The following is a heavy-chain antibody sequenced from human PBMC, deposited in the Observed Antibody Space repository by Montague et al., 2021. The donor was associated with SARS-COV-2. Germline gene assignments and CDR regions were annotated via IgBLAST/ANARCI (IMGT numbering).Heavy chain of an antibody. D-gene: IGHD5-12*01. Sequence: SLRLSCAASGFTFSSYGMHWVRQAPGKGLEWVAVIWYDGSSKYYADSVKGRFTISRDNSKNTLYLQMNSLRAEDTAVYYCAREGVVGVATGIDYWGQGTLVTVSS. CDR3: AREGVVGVATGIDY. V-gene: IGHV3-33*01. J-gene: IGHJ4*02. CDR1: GFTFSSYG. CDR2: IWYDGSSK.